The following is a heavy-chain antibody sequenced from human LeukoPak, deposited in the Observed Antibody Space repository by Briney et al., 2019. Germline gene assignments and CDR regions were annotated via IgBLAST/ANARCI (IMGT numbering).Heavy chain of an antibody. D-gene: IGHD3-22*01. CDR2: IYYSGST. V-gene: IGHV4-59*01. CDR1: GGSISSYY. J-gene: IGHJ2*01. Sequence: PSETLSLTCTVSGGSISSYYWSWIRQPPGKGLEWIGYIYYSGSTNYNPSLKSRVTISVDTSKNQFSLKLSSVTAADTAVYYCARVYYYDSSGSYWYFDLWGRGTLVTVSS. CDR3: ARVYYYDSSGSYWYFDL.